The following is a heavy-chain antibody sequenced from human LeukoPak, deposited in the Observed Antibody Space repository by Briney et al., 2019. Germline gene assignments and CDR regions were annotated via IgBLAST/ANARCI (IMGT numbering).Heavy chain of an antibody. CDR3: ARDGWQWLEMYYFDY. CDR2: ISIGGSTI. CDR1: GFTFSSFE. J-gene: IGHJ4*02. D-gene: IGHD6-19*01. V-gene: IGHV3-48*03. Sequence: QPGGSLRLSCAASGFTFSSFEMNWVRQAPGKGLEWVSYISIGGSTIYYADSVKGRFTISRDNAKNSLYLQMNSLRAEDTAVYYCARDGWQWLEMYYFDYWGQGTLVTVSS.